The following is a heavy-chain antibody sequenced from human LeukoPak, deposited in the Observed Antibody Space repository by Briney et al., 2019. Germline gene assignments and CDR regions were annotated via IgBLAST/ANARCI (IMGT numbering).Heavy chain of an antibody. V-gene: IGHV3-64D*09. CDR3: AIAASGTLADY. D-gene: IGHD6-13*01. CDR2: ISSHGGST. Sequence: GGSLRLSCAASGFTFSSYAMSWVRQAPGKGLEYVSAISSHGGSTYYADSVKGRFIISRDNSKNTLYLQMSSLRAEDTAVYYCAIAASGTLADYWGQGTLVTVSS. CDR1: GFTFSSYA. J-gene: IGHJ4*02.